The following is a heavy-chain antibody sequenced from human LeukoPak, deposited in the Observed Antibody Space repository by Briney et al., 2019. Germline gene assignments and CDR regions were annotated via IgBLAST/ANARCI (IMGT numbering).Heavy chain of an antibody. CDR1: GFTFSSYS. J-gene: IGHJ4*02. CDR2: ISSSSSYI. Sequence: GGSLRLSCAASGFTFSSYSMNWVRQAPGKGLEWVSSISSSSSYIYYADSVKGRFTISRDNSKNTLYLQMNSLRAEDTAVYYCAKASSHYDSSGYYLYYFDYWGQGTLVTVSS. V-gene: IGHV3-21*01. CDR3: AKASSHYDSSGYYLYYFDY. D-gene: IGHD3-22*01.